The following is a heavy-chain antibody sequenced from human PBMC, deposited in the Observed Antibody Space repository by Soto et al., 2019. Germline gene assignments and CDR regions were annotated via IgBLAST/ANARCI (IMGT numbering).Heavy chain of an antibody. CDR1: GFTFKNYG. J-gene: IGHJ6*02. V-gene: IGHV3-30*18. CDR3: AKRITISGYGDYYYYGMDV. D-gene: IGHD3-3*01. Sequence: QVQLVESGGGEVQPGRSRRLSCAASGFTFKNYGMFWVRQAPGTGLEWVALISHDGSQRFYADSVKGRFTISRDDSKNTVSLQMNSLRAEDTAIYYCAKRITISGYGDYYYYGMDVWGQGTTVIVSS. CDR2: ISHDGSQR.